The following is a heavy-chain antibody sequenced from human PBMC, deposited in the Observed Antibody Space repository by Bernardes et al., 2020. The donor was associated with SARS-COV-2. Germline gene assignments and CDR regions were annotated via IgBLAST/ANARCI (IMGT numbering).Heavy chain of an antibody. CDR2: INHSGST. Sequence: SETLSLTCAVYGGSFSGYYWSWIRQPPGKGLEWIGEINHSGSTNYNPSLKSRVTISVDTSKNQFSLKLSSVTAADTAVYYCARGEVGAHPRWDYYGMDVWGQGTTVTVSS. D-gene: IGHD1-26*01. CDR1: GGSFSGYY. J-gene: IGHJ6*02. V-gene: IGHV4-34*01. CDR3: ARGEVGAHPRWDYYGMDV.